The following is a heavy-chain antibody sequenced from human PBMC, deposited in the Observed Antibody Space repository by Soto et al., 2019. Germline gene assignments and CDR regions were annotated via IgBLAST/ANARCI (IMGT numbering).Heavy chain of an antibody. Sequence: QVQVVESGGGVVQPGRSLRLSCAASGFTFSSFGMHWVRQAPGKGLEWVSLIWYDGSKKSYGDSVKGRFTMSRDNSRNTVYLKMNSLRADDTAVYYCARDASYYSLWSGYYPSRNGMDVWGQGTTVTVSS. J-gene: IGHJ6*02. D-gene: IGHD3-3*01. CDR2: IWYDGSKK. CDR3: ARDASYYSLWSGYYPSRNGMDV. V-gene: IGHV3-33*01. CDR1: GFTFSSFG.